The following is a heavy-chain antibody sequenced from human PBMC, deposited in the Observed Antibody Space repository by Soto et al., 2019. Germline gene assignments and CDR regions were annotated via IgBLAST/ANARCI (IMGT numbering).Heavy chain of an antibody. D-gene: IGHD3-3*02. CDR3: ARSLLNVILPLAY. CDR2: INTLSGDT. Sequence: QVQLVQSGAEVKKPGASVKVSCKASGYTFSGYYMHWVRQDPGQGLEWMGWINTLSGDTSFPQKFQGRIAMTRDTSIDTAFMEVSRLTSDDTAIYYCARSLLNVILPLAYWGQGTMVSVSS. V-gene: IGHV1-2*02. CDR1: GYTFSGYY. J-gene: IGHJ4*02.